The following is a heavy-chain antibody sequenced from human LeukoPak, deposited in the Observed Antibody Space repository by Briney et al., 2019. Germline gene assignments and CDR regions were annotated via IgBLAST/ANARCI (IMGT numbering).Heavy chain of an antibody. CDR3: ARGGLATNNKNWFDP. V-gene: IGHV1-2*02. Sequence: ASVKVSCKASGYTFTGYYMHWVRQAPGQGLEWMGGINPNSGGTNYAQKFQGRVTMTRDTSISTAYMELSRLRSDDTAVYYCARGGLATNNKNWFDPWGQGTLVTVSS. J-gene: IGHJ5*02. CDR2: INPNSGGT. D-gene: IGHD1-1*01. CDR1: GYTFTGYY.